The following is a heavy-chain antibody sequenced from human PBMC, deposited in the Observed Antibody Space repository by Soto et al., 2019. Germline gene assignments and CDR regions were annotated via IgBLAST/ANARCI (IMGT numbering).Heavy chain of an antibody. Sequence: GGSLRLSCAASGLTFSSYGMHWVRQAPGKGVEWVAVISYDGSNKYYADSPTGLFPISRDNSKNTLYLQMNSLRAEATALYYSAIDLPPYSGINQDSLFNNWGQGTRATAS. J-gene: IGHJ4*02. D-gene: IGHD1-26*01. V-gene: IGHV3-30*03. CDR2: ISYDGSNK. CDR1: GLTFSSYG. CDR3: AIDLPPYSGINQDSLFNN.